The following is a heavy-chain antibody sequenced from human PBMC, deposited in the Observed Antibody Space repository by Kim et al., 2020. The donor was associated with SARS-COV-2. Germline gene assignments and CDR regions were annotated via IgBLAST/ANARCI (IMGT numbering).Heavy chain of an antibody. V-gene: IGHV4-34*01. J-gene: IGHJ4*02. D-gene: IGHD3-22*01. Sequence: LKSRVTISVDTSKNQFSLKLSSVTAADTAVYYCARAAYDSSGYLHHYFDYWGQGTLVTVSS. CDR3: ARAAYDSSGYLHHYFDY.